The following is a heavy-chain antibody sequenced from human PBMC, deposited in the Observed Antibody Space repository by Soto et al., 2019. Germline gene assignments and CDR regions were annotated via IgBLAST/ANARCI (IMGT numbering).Heavy chain of an antibody. V-gene: IGHV3-30-3*01. CDR1: GFTFNRHP. J-gene: IGHJ4*02. CDR2: ISHDGNNK. D-gene: IGHD3-10*01. Sequence: QVQLVESGGGVVQPGRSLRLSCAASGFTFNRHPLHWVRQAPGKGLEWVAVISHDGNNKYYADSVKGRFTISRDNSMNLLYLQRHGVKPEDTAIFYGARASGHIYPTLRGPFDHGGQGALATVSS. CDR3: ARASGHIYPTLRGPFDH.